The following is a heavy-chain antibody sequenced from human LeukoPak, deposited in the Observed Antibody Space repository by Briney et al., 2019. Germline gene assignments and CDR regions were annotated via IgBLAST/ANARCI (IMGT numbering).Heavy chain of an antibody. CDR1: GFTFSSYA. V-gene: IGHV3-30*01. Sequence: GGSLRLSCAASGFTFSSYAMHWVRQAPGKGLEWVAVISYDGSNKYYADSVKGRFTISRDNSKNTLYLQMNSLRAEDTAVYYCARDRNLGYSSSSGLSYWGQGTLVTVSS. J-gene: IGHJ4*02. CDR3: ARDRNLGYSSSSGLSY. CDR2: ISYDGSNK. D-gene: IGHD6-6*01.